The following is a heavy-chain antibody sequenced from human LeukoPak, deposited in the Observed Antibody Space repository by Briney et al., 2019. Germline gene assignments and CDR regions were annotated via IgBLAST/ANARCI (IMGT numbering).Heavy chain of an antibody. J-gene: IGHJ5*02. CDR1: GFTFSSYE. CDR3: ARWDGDYEGAEWFDP. CDR2: ISSSSSYI. D-gene: IGHD4-17*01. Sequence: GGSLRLSCAASGFTFSSYEMNWVRQAPGKGLEWVSSISSSSSYIYYADSVKGRFTISRDNAKNSLFLQMNSLRAEDTAVYYCARWDGDYEGAEWFDPWGQGTLVTVSS. V-gene: IGHV3-21*01.